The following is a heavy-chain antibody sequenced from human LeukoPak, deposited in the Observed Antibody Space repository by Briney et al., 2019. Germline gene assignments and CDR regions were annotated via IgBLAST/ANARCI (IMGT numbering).Heavy chain of an antibody. CDR1: GFTFSSYE. J-gene: IGHJ6*03. V-gene: IGHV3-48*03. CDR3: AKVGTTVTTYYYYYMDV. CDR2: ISSSGSTI. D-gene: IGHD4-11*01. Sequence: PGGSLRLSCAASGFTFSSYEMNWVRQAPGEGLEWVSYISSSGSTIYYADSVKGRFTISRDNPKNTLYKQMNSLRAEDTAVYYCAKVGTTVTTYYYYYMDVWGKGTTVTVSS.